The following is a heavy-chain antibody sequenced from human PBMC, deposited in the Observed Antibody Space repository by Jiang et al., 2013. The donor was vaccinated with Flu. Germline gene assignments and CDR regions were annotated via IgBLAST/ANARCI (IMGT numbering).Heavy chain of an antibody. CDR3: AKDNQQGGYSYGYYYFDY. V-gene: IGHV3-9*01. J-gene: IGHJ4*02. Sequence: QLVESGGGLVKPGGSLRLSCAASGFTFSDYYMSWIRQAPGKGLEWVSGISWNSGSIGYADSVKGRFTISRDNAKNSLYLQMNSLRAEDTALYYCAKDNQQGGYSYGYYYFDYWGQGTLVTVSS. CDR2: ISWNSGSI. D-gene: IGHD5-18*01. CDR1: GFTFSDYY.